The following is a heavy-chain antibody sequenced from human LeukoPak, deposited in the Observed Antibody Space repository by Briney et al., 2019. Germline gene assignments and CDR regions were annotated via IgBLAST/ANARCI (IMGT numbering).Heavy chain of an antibody. CDR1: GFTFSNAW. V-gene: IGHV3-15*01. CDR2: IKSKTDGGTT. J-gene: IGHJ3*02. D-gene: IGHD5-18*01. Sequence: GGSLRLSCAASGFTFSNAWMSWVRQAPGKGLEWVGRIKSKTDGGTTDYAAPVKGRFTISRDDSKNTLYLQMNSLKTEDTAVYYCTKIHPAGAFDIWGQGTTVTVSS. CDR3: TKIHPAGAFDI.